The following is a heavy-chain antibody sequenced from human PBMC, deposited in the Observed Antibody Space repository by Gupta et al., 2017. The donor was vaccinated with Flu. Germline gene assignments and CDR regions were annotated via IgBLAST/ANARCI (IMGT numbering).Heavy chain of an antibody. Sequence: KGLEWIGSIYYSGSTYYNPSLKSRVTISVDTSKNQFSLKLSSVTAADTAVYYCARSSSGSYPEAGYYYYMDVWGKGTTVTVSS. CDR2: IYYSGST. V-gene: IGHV4-39*01. J-gene: IGHJ6*03. CDR3: ARSSSGSYPEAGYYYYMDV. D-gene: IGHD1-26*01.